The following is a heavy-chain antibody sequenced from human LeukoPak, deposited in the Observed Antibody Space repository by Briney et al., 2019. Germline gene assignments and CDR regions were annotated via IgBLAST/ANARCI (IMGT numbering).Heavy chain of an antibody. CDR1: GFTFSSYS. CDR2: ISYDGSNK. V-gene: IGHV3-30*04. D-gene: IGHD3-22*01. CDR3: ARGSGYLETFDY. J-gene: IGHJ4*02. Sequence: GGSLRLSCAASGFTFSSYSMHWVRQAPGKGLECVAVISYDGSNKYYADSVKGRFTISRDNSRNTLYLQMNSLRAEDTAVYYCARGSGYLETFDYWGQGTLVTVSS.